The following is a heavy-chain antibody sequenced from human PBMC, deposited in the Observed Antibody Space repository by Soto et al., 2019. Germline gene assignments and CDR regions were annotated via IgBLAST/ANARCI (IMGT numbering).Heavy chain of an antibody. V-gene: IGHV4-34*01. D-gene: IGHD3-3*01. CDR3: ARRGGQLRLLRFLEWLPTDPGMDV. CDR2: MNHSGST. J-gene: IGHJ6*02. Sequence: SETLSLTCAVNVGSFSGYYWSWIRRPPGQVLACIGGMNHSGSTNYNPFLKSRVTISVDTSKNQFSLKLSSVTAADTAVYYCARRGGQLRLLRFLEWLPTDPGMDVWGQGITVTVSS. CDR1: VGSFSGYY.